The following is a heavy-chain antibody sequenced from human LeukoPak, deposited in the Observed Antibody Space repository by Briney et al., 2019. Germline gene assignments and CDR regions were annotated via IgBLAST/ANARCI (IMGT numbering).Heavy chain of an antibody. V-gene: IGHV6-1*01. J-gene: IGHJ5*02. Sequence: SQTLSLTCALSGDSVSSNSAAWNWIRQSPSRGLEWLGRTYYRSKWYNDYAVSVKSRITINPDTSKNQFSLQLNSVTPEDTAVYYCAREGPQGYCSSTSCYRWFDPWGQGTLVTVSS. CDR1: GDSVSSNSAA. D-gene: IGHD2-2*01. CDR3: AREGPQGYCSSTSCYRWFDP. CDR2: TYYRSKWYN.